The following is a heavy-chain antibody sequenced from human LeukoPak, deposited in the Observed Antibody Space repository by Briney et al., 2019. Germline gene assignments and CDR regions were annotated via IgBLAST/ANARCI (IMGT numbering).Heavy chain of an antibody. D-gene: IGHD3-10*01. CDR3: TNYGFGESDYYYYGMDV. J-gene: IGHJ6*04. Sequence: GRSLRLSCAASGLTSSSYGMHWVRQAPGKGLEWVAVISYDGSNKYYADSVKGRFTISRDNSKNTLYLQMNSLRAEDTAVYYCTNYGFGESDYYYYGMDVWGKGTTVTVSS. V-gene: IGHV3-30*18. CDR1: GLTSSSYG. CDR2: ISYDGSNK.